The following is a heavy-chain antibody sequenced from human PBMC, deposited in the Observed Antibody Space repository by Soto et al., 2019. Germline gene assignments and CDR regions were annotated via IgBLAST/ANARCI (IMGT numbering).Heavy chain of an antibody. CDR2: ISPYNGDT. J-gene: IGHJ4*02. Sequence: GASVKVSCKASGYSFTNYDISWVRQAPGQGLEWMGWISPYNGDTNYAQKLQGRVTMTTDTSTSTAYMELRSLRSDDTAVYYCARYCSSTSCDHYFDYWGQGTLVTVPQ. V-gene: IGHV1-18*01. CDR3: ARYCSSTSCDHYFDY. CDR1: GYSFTNYD. D-gene: IGHD2-2*01.